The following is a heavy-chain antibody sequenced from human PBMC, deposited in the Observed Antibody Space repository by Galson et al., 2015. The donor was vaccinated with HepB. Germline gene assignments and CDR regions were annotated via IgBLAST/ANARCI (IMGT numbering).Heavy chain of an antibody. J-gene: IGHJ6*02. CDR3: ARDFSPEVWSGYYYYYYYGMDV. CDR2: ISYDGSNK. Sequence: SLRLSCAASGFTSSSYAMHWVRQAPGKGLEWVAVISYDGSNKYYADSVKGRFTISRDNSKNTLYLQMNSLRAEDTAVYYCARDFSPEVWSGYYYYYYYGMDVWGQGTTVTVSS. V-gene: IGHV3-30*04. D-gene: IGHD3-3*01. CDR1: GFTSSSYA.